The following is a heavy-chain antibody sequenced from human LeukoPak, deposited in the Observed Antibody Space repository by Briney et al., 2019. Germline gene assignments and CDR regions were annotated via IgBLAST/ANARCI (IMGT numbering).Heavy chain of an antibody. CDR3: ARDRNYYDSSGHDY. D-gene: IGHD3-22*01. CDR1: GGSISSNSYY. V-gene: IGHV4-39*07. J-gene: IGHJ4*02. Sequence: SETLSLTCTVSGGSISSNSYYWDWIRQPPGKGLEWIGSIYYSGSTYYNPSLKSRVTISVDTSKNQFSLKLSSVTAADTAVYYCARDRNYYDSSGHDYWGQGTLVTVSS. CDR2: IYYSGST.